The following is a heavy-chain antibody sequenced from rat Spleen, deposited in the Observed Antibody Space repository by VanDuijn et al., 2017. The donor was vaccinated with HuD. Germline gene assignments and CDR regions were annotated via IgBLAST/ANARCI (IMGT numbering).Heavy chain of an antibody. V-gene: IGHV5-29*01. Sequence: EVQLVESGGGLVQPGRSLKLSCASSGFTFSDYCVAWVRQAPTKGLEWVATISYGDRSGHISTYYRDAVKGRFTISRYNAKSTLSLQMDSLRSEDTATYYCAKDIYYFDYWGQGVMVTVSS. CDR1: GFTFSDYC. CDR3: AKDIYYFDY. CDR2: ISYGDRSGHIST. J-gene: IGHJ2*01.